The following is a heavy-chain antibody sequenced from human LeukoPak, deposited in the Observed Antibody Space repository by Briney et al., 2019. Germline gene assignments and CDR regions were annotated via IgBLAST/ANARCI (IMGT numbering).Heavy chain of an antibody. CDR3: ATEHYYDSYP. CDR1: GFTVSPNY. Sequence: GGSLRLSCEVFGFTVSPNYMSWVRHAPGKGLEWVSVIYRGGSTYYADSVRDRFIIFRDNSKNTLYLQMNSLRAEDTAVYYCATEHYYDSYPWGQGTLVTVSS. D-gene: IGHD3-22*01. J-gene: IGHJ5*02. V-gene: IGHV3-53*01. CDR2: IYRGGST.